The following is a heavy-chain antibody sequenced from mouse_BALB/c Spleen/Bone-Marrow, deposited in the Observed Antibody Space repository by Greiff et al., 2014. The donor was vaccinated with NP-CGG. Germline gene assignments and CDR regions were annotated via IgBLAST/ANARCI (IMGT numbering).Heavy chain of an antibody. CDR1: GYAFTNYL. V-gene: IGHV1-54*01. J-gene: IGHJ4*01. CDR2: INSGSGGT. Sequence: QVQLQQSGAELVRPGTSVKVSCKGSGYAFTNYLIEWVKQRPGQGLEWIGVINSGSGGTKYNEKFKGKATLAADKSSSTADMQLSSLTSDDSAVYFCARAITDAMDYWGQGTSVTVSS. CDR3: ARAITDAMDY. D-gene: IGHD2-4*01.